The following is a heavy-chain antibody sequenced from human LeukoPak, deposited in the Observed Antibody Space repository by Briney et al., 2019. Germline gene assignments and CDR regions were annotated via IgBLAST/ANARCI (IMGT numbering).Heavy chain of an antibody. J-gene: IGHJ4*02. CDR2: IIPILGIA. V-gene: IGHV1-69*04. CDR1: GGTFSSYA. D-gene: IGHD3-22*01. Sequence: SVKVSCKASGGTFSSYAISWVRQAPGQGLEWMGRIIPILGIADYAQKFQGRVTITADKSTSTAYMELSSLRSEDTAVYYCARVEDYYDSSGHGPFDYWGQGTLVTVSS. CDR3: ARVEDYYDSSGHGPFDY.